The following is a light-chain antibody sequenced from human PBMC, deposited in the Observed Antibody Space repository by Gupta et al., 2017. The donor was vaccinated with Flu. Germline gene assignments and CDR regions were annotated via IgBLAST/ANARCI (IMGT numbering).Light chain of an antibody. CDR3: CSYAGTSAMV. V-gene: IGLV2-23*01. CDR2: RGS. J-gene: IGLJ2*01. Sequence: QSALTQPASVSGSPGPSTTISCTGTSTDVGNYNFVSWYQQHPGKVPKLIIYRGSQRPSGVSNRFSGSKSGNTASLTISGLQAEDEADYHCCSYAGTSAMVFGGGTKVTVL. CDR1: STDVGNYNF.